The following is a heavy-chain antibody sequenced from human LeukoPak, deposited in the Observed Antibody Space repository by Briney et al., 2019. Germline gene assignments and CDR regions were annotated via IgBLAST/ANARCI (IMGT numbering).Heavy chain of an antibody. CDR1: GGSISSYY. Sequence: PSETLSLTCTVSGGSISSYYWSWIRQPPGKGLEWIGYTYYSGSTNYNPSLKSRVTISVDTSKNQFSLKLSSVTAADTAVYYCARRAGYCSGGSCYPTYYFDYWGQGTLITVSS. V-gene: IGHV4-59*01. CDR2: TYYSGST. D-gene: IGHD2-15*01. CDR3: ARRAGYCSGGSCYPTYYFDY. J-gene: IGHJ4*02.